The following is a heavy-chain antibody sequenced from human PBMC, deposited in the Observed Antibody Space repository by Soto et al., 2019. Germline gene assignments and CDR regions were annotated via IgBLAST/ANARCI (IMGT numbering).Heavy chain of an antibody. Sequence: PGGSLRLSCAASGFTFSSYAMNWVRQAPGKGLEWVSAISGDGGGTYYGDSVKGRFTFSRDNSKNILYLQMNSLRAEDTAVYYCAKILASSATGYWGQGTLVTVSS. D-gene: IGHD6-13*01. CDR1: GFTFSSYA. CDR3: AKILASSATGY. CDR2: ISGDGGGT. V-gene: IGHV3-23*01. J-gene: IGHJ4*02.